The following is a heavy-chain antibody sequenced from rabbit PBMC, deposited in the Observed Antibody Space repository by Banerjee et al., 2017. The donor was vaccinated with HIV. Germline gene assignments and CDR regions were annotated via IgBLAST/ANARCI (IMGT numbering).Heavy chain of an antibody. CDR3: ARDGVSSSDYYFDL. CDR1: GFSFSSSYW. Sequence: QEQLVESGGGLVQPEGSLTLTCTASGFSFSSSYWMCWVRQAPGKGLEWIGCIATGDGSTYYASWAKGRFTVSKTSSTTVTLQMTSLTAADTATYFCARDGVSSSDYYFDLWGPGTLVTVS. D-gene: IGHD1-1*01. J-gene: IGHJ4*01. V-gene: IGHV1S45*01. CDR2: IATGDGST.